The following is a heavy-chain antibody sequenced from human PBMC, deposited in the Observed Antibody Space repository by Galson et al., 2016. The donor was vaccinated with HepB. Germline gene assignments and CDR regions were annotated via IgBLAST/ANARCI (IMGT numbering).Heavy chain of an antibody. Sequence: CAISGDSVSSNIASWNWIRQSPSRGLEWLGKTSYRSKWLSEYGVSVKSRVSIHADTSKNQFSLQLNFVTPDDTAVYFCAHMISGWLAFGEFHNVFDVWGQGTTVAVSS. CDR3: AHMISGWLAFGEFHNVFDV. CDR1: GDSVSSNIAS. CDR2: TSYRSKWLS. V-gene: IGHV6-1*01. J-gene: IGHJ3*01. D-gene: IGHD6-19*01.